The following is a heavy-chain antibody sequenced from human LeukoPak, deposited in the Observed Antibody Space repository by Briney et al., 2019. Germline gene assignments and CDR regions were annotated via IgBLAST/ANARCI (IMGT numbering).Heavy chain of an antibody. CDR1: GGSISSYY. V-gene: IGHV4-4*07. CDR3: ARDFSPLGTKHQTKNWFDP. CDR2: IYTSGST. Sequence: SETLSLTCTVPGGSISSYYWSWIRQPAGKGLEWIGRIYTSGSTNYNPSLKSRVTISVDTSKNQFSLKLSSVTAADTAVYYCARDFSPLGTKHQTKNWFDPWGQGTLVTVSS. J-gene: IGHJ5*02. D-gene: IGHD1-14*01.